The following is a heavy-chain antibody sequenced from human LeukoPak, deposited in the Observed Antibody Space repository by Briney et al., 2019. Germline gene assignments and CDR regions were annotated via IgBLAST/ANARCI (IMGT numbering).Heavy chain of an antibody. V-gene: IGHV3-64*01. Sequence: PGGSLRLSCAASGFTFSSYAMHWVRQAPGKGLEYVSAISSNGGSTYYANSVKGRFTISRDNSKNTLYLQMGSLRAEDMAVYYCARSLRYDILTGYADYWGQGTLVTVSS. CDR1: GFTFSSYA. CDR2: ISSNGGST. D-gene: IGHD3-9*01. J-gene: IGHJ4*02. CDR3: ARSLRYDILTGYADY.